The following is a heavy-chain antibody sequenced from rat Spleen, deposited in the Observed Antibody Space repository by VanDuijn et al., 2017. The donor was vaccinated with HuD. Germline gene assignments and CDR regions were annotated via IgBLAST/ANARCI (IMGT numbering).Heavy chain of an antibody. CDR1: GFTFSDYY. Sequence: EVQLVESDGGLVQPGRSLKLSCAASGFTFSDYYMAWVRQAPTKGLEWVATISSEGRSSYYRDSVKGRFTISRDNAKSTLYLQMNSLRSEDTATYYCARHGLPGKFMYTTDYYYGPYYFDYWGQGVMVTVSS. D-gene: IGHD1-6*01. V-gene: IGHV5-7*01. CDR2: ISSEGRSS. CDR3: ARHGLPGKFMYTTDYYYGPYYFDY. J-gene: IGHJ2*01.